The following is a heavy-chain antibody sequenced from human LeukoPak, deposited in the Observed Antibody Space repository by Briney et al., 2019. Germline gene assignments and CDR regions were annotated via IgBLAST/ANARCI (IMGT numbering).Heavy chain of an antibody. CDR1: VYTFTSDG. CDR2: ISAYNGNT. CDR3: ARDRKLSSWCDY. J-gene: IGHJ4*02. D-gene: IGHD6-13*01. V-gene: IGHV1-18*01. Sequence: ASVKVSCKASVYTFTSDGISWVRQAPRQGLEWMGWISAYNGNTHYAQKVQGRVTMTTDTSTSTAYMELRSLRSDDAAVYYCARDRKLSSWCDYWGQGTLVTVSS.